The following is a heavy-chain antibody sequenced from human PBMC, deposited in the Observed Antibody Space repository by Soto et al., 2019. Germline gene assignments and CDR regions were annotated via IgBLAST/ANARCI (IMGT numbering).Heavy chain of an antibody. D-gene: IGHD2-21*02. Sequence: SETLSLTCAVYGGSFSGYYWSWIRQPPGKGLEWIGEINHSGSTNYNPSLKSRVTISVDTSKNQFSLKLSSVTAADTAVYYCARGRPRDTALYNWFDPWGQGPLVTVSS. J-gene: IGHJ5*02. CDR1: GGSFSGYY. CDR3: ARGRPRDTALYNWFDP. V-gene: IGHV4-34*01. CDR2: INHSGST.